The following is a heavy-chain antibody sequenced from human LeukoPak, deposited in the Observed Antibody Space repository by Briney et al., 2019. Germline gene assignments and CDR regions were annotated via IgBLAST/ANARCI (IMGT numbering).Heavy chain of an antibody. D-gene: IGHD5-18*01. CDR1: GYSISSGYY. V-gene: IGHV4-38-2*01. CDR3: ARQIGGYSYGRPAGFDH. Sequence: SETLSLTCAVSGYSISSGYYWGWIRQPPGKGLEWIGSIYHSGSTYYNPSLKSRVTISVDTSKNQFSLKLSSVTAADTAVYYCARQIGGYSYGRPAGFDHWGQGTLVTVSS. CDR2: IYHSGST. J-gene: IGHJ4*02.